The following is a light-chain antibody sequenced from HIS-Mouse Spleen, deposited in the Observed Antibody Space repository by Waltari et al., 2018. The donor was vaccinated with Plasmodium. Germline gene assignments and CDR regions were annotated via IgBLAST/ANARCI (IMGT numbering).Light chain of an antibody. V-gene: IGLV3-25*03. CDR2: KDS. J-gene: IGLJ2*01. CDR3: QSADSSGTYRV. CDR1: ALPTHY. Sequence: SYELTQPPSVSVSPGQTARITCPGDALPTHYAYLYQQKPGQAPVLVIYKDSERPSGIPERFSGSSSGTTVTLTISGVQAEDEADYYCQSADSSGTYRVFGGGTKLTVL.